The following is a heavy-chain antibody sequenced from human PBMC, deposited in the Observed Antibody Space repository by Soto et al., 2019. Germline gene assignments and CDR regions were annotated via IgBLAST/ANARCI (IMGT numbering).Heavy chain of an antibody. J-gene: IGHJ6*02. CDR3: ARGNPDYGDYANYYYYYGMDV. CDR1: GFTFSSYA. CDR2: ISYDGSNK. Sequence: QVQLVESGGGVVQPGRSLRLSCAASGFTFSSYAMHWVRQAPGKGLERVAVISYDGSNKYYADSVKGRFTISRDNSKNTLYLQMNSLRAEDTAVYYCARGNPDYGDYANYYYYYGMDVWGQGTTVTVSS. D-gene: IGHD4-17*01. V-gene: IGHV3-30-3*01.